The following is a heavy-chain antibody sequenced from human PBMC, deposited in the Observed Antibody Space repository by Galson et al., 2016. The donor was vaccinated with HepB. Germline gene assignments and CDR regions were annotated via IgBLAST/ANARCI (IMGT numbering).Heavy chain of an antibody. J-gene: IGHJ5*02. CDR1: GFTFSSHA. Sequence: SLRLSCAASGFTFSSHAMSWVRQAPGKGLEWVAGLSGTGASTYYANSVKGRFTVSRDNSKNTLFLQMNSLRAEDTAVYFCARDPHASGWAAYYFDAWGQGTLVTVSS. CDR2: LSGTGAST. V-gene: IGHV3-23*01. D-gene: IGHD6-19*01. CDR3: ARDPHASGWAAYYFDA.